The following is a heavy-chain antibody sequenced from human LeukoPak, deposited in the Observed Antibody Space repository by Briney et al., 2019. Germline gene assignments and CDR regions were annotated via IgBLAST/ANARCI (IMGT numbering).Heavy chain of an antibody. CDR3: AREDSSHFWDY. CDR1: GDSISSGNHY. J-gene: IGHJ4*02. D-gene: IGHD2-15*01. CDR2: ISYSGTT. V-gene: IGHV4-30-4*01. Sequence: SQTLSLTCTVSGDSISSGNHYWSWIRRPPGKGLERIGYISYSGTTYYSASLKSRVTISVDTSTNQFSLKLVSVTAADTAVYYCAREDSSHFWDYWGQGTLVTVSS.